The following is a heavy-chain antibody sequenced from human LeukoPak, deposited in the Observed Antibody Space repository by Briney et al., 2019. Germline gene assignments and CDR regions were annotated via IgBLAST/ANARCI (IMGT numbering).Heavy chain of an antibody. CDR1: GFTFINFG. D-gene: IGHD3-10*01. CDR2: VWYDGNNK. V-gene: IGHV3-33*01. Sequence: GGSLGLSCAASGFTFINFGMHWVRQAPGKGPEWVAIVWYDGNNKYYADSVKGRFTISRDNSKNTLYLQVNSLRVEDTALYYCARRDYYSGSYVDYWGQGTLVTVSS. J-gene: IGHJ4*02. CDR3: ARRDYYSGSYVDY.